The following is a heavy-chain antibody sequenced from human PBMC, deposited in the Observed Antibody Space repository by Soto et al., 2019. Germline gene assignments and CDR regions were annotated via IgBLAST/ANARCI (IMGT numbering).Heavy chain of an antibody. V-gene: IGHV6-1*01. CDR3: ARVYFLGMRTYNGMDV. CDR2: TYYRSQWYN. D-gene: IGHD7-27*01. J-gene: IGHJ6*02. CDR1: GDSVSSNSAA. Sequence: QVQLQQSGPGLVKPSQTLSLTCAISGDSVSSNSAAWNWIRQSPSRGLEWLGRTYYRSQWYNDYAVSVKRRITINPDTSKNQFSLRLNSVTPEDTAVYYCARVYFLGMRTYNGMDVWGQGTTVTVSS.